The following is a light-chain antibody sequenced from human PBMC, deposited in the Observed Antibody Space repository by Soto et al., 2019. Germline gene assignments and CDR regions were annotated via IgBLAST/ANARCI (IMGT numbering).Light chain of an antibody. V-gene: IGKV3-20*01. CDR1: QSVGSNY. CDR2: DAS. CDR3: QVYDRSPL. Sequence: EIVLTQSPDTLPLSPGERATLSCRASQSVGSNYLAWYQQKPGQAPRLLMYDASGRASGIPDRFSGSGSGTDFTLTISRLEPEDFAVYYCQVYDRSPLFGGGTKVEI. J-gene: IGKJ4*01.